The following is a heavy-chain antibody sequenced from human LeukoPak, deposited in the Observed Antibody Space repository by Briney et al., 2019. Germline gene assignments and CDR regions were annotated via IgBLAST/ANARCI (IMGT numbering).Heavy chain of an antibody. CDR2: INHSGST. J-gene: IGHJ6*03. CDR3: ARRLAVAGRRYYYYYYYMDV. CDR1: GGSFSGYY. Sequence: SETLSLTCAVYGGSFSGYYWSWIRQPPGKGLEWIGEINHSGSTNYNPSLKSRVTISVDTSKNQFSLKLSSVTAADTAVYYCARRLAVAGRRYYYYYYYMDVWGKGTTVTISS. V-gene: IGHV4-34*01. D-gene: IGHD6-19*01.